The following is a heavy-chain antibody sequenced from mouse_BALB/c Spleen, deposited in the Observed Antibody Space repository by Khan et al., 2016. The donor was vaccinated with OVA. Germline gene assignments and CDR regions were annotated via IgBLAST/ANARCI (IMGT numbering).Heavy chain of an antibody. V-gene: IGHV2-6-4*01. D-gene: IGHD2-14*01. CDR3: TRAYYRDDGYYAMDY. CDR2: IWGGGGT. Sequence: VQLQESGPGLVAPSQSLSITCTVSGFSLSRYNVHWVRQPPGKGLEWLGMIWGGGGTDYTSALKSRLSIRKDDSKRQVFLKMNSLQTDDTAMYYCTRAYYRDDGYYAMDYWGQGTSVTVSS. CDR1: GFSLSRYN. J-gene: IGHJ4*01.